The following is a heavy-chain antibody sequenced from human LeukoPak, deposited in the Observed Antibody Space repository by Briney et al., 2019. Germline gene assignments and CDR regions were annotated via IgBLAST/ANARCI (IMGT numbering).Heavy chain of an antibody. CDR2: MNPNSGTQ. Sequence: ASVKIAWKASGYTITSYEIKWVRQTTGRGCYWMRWMNPNSGTQGYAQKFQGRVTITRNTSISTAYMELISLRSEDTAVYYCVRDGHGRWTRSNFEYGGQGTLVTVSS. D-gene: IGHD5-24*01. V-gene: IGHV1-8*03. J-gene: IGHJ4*02. CDR3: VRDGHGRWTRSNFEY. CDR1: GYTITSYE.